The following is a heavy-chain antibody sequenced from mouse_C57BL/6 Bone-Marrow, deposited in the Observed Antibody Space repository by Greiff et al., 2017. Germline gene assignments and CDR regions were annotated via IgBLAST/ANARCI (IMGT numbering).Heavy chain of an antibody. CDR2: INPNNGGT. CDR3: ARYYYGYAWFAY. V-gene: IGHV1-26*01. CDR1: RYTFTDYY. D-gene: IGHD2-2*01. J-gene: IGHJ3*01. Sequence: EVQLQQSGPELVKPGASVKISCKASRYTFTDYYMNWVKQSHGKSLEWIGDINPNNGGTSYNQKFKGKATLTVDKSSSTAYMELRSLTSEDSAVYYCARYYYGYAWFAYWGQGTLVTVSA.